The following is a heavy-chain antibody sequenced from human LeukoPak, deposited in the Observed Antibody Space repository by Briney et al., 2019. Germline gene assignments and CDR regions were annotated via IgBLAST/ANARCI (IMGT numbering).Heavy chain of an antibody. CDR3: ATGQQLAPGQVH. CDR1: GFTFSDYY. J-gene: IGHJ4*02. D-gene: IGHD6-13*01. Sequence: GGSLRLSCAASGFTFSDYYMSWIRQAPGKRLEGVSYISSSSSYTNFAASVKGRFTISRDNAKNSLYLKMNSLRAEDTAVYYCATGQQLAPGQVHWGQGTLVTVSS. CDR2: ISSSSSYT. V-gene: IGHV3-11*03.